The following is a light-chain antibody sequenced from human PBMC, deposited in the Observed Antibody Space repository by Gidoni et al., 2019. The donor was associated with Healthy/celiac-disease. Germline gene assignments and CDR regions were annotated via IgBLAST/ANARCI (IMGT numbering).Light chain of an antibody. Sequence: DIQLTQSQSSLSASVEASATITCRASQSISRYFIWYQQKPGKAPKLLIYAASSLQSGVPSRFSGSGSGTDFTLTISSLQPEDFATYYFQLSYSTLLSTFGPGTKLEI. V-gene: IGKV1-39*01. CDR1: QSISRY. J-gene: IGKJ2*01. CDR2: AAS. CDR3: QLSYSTLLST.